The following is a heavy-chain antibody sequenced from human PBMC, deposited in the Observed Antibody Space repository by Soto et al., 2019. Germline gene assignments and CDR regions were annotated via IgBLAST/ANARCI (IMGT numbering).Heavy chain of an antibody. CDR3: ARRHLAVAVSPWFDP. Sequence: QVTLKESGPVLVKPTETLTLRCTVSGLSITDSEMGVSWIRQPPGQPLEWLAHIDSSGEKSYRTFLKSRLAISKDTSKSQIGLTMTNTDPADTATYYCARRHLAVAVSPWFDPWGQGIPVTVSS. J-gene: IGHJ5*02. CDR2: IDSSGEK. CDR1: GLSITDSEMG. D-gene: IGHD6-19*01. V-gene: IGHV2-26*01.